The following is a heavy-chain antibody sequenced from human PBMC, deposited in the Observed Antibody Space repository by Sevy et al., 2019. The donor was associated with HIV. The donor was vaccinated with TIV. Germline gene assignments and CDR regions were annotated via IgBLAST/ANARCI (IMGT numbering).Heavy chain of an antibody. CDR1: GFTFSSYW. Sequence: GGSLRLSCAASGFTFSSYWMSWVRQAPGKGLEWVANIKQDGSEKYYVDSVKGRFTISRDNAKNSLYLQMNSLRAEDTAVYYCASDRWYGDYVGVFNYWGQRTLVTVSS. J-gene: IGHJ4*02. CDR3: ASDRWYGDYVGVFNY. CDR2: IKQDGSEK. V-gene: IGHV3-7*01. D-gene: IGHD4-17*01.